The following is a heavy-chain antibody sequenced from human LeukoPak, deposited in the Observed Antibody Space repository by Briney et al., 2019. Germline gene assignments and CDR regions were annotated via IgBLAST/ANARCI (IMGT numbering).Heavy chain of an antibody. J-gene: IGHJ2*01. CDR1: RGSFSGYY. D-gene: IGHD1-26*01. CDR3: ARSGFAGGYFDL. V-gene: IGHV4-34*01. CDR2: INHSGST. Sequence: SETLSLTCVVYRGSFSGYYWSWIRQPPGKGREWVGEINHSGSTSYNPSLKSRVTISVDTSKTQFSLKLSSVTAADTAVYYCARSGFAGGYFDLWGRGTLVTVSS.